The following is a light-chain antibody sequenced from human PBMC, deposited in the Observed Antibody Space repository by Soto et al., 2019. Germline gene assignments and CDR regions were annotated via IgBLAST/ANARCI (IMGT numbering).Light chain of an antibody. J-gene: IGKJ3*01. CDR2: GAS. CDR3: QQYNNWPGT. CDR1: QSVSSSY. Sequence: EIVLTQSPATLSLSPGERATLSCGASQSVSSSYLAWYQQKPGQAPRLLIYGASTRATGIPARFSGSGSGTEFTLTISSLQSEDFAVYYCQQYNNWPGTFGPGTKVDIK. V-gene: IGKV3-15*01.